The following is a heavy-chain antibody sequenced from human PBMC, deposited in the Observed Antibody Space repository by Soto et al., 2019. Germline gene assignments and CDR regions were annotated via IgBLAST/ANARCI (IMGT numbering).Heavy chain of an antibody. CDR1: GGTFSSYA. J-gene: IGHJ4*02. CDR2: IIPILGTA. D-gene: IGHD1-7*01. Sequence: GASVKVSCKASGGTFSSYAISWVRQAPGQGLEWMGGIIPILGTANYAQKFQGRVTITADESTSTAYMELSSLRSEDTAVYYCARDLTGTMGSDYWGQGTLVTVSS. V-gene: IGHV1-69*13. CDR3: ARDLTGTMGSDY.